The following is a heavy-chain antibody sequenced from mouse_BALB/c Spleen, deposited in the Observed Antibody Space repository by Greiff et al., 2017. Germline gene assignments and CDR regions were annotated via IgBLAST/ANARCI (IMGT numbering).Heavy chain of an antibody. D-gene: IGHD2-1*01. V-gene: IGHV5-17*02. CDR3: ARRDGNYGWFAY. CDR2: ISSGSSTI. CDR1: GFTFSSFG. Sequence: EVKLVESGGGLVQPGGSRKLSCAASGFTFSSFGMHWVRQAPEKGLEWVAYISSGSSTIYYADTVKGRFTISRDNPKNTLFLQMTSLRSEDTAMYDCARRDGNYGWFAYWGQGTLVTVSA. J-gene: IGHJ3*01.